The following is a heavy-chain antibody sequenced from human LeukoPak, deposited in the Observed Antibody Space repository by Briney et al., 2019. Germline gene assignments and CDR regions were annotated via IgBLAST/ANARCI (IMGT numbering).Heavy chain of an antibody. J-gene: IGHJ6*03. CDR1: GYTFTGYY. D-gene: IGHD4-23*01. V-gene: IGHV1-2*02. CDR3: ARDKATVVTAQRGYYMDV. CDR2: INPNSGGT. Sequence: WASVKVSCKASGYTFTGYYMHWVRQAPGQGLEWMGWINPNSGGTKYAEKFLGRVTMTRDTSMQTVYMELSGLKSDDTAVYYCARDKATVVTAQRGYYMDVWGEGTTVVVSS.